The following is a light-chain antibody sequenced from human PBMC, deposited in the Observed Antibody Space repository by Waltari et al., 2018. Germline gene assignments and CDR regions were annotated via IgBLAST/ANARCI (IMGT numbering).Light chain of an antibody. Sequence: QSALTQPPSASGSPGQSVTISCTGSSSDVGGYDYVSWYQHHPGKAPKLLIYGVTTRPAGVPDRVSGSESGITASLTVSGLQAADEADDYCSSYAGSNHWVFGGGTTLTVL. CDR3: SSYAGSNHWV. V-gene: IGLV2-8*01. J-gene: IGLJ3*02. CDR1: SSDVGGYDY. CDR2: GVT.